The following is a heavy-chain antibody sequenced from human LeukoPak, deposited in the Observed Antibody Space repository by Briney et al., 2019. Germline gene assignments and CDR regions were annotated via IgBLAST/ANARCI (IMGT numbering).Heavy chain of an antibody. Sequence: PSETLSLTCTVSGGSISSSSYYWGWIRQPPGKGLEWIGYIYYSGSTNYNPSLKSRVTISVDTSKNQFSLKLSSVTAADTAVYYCARAGPYYDFWSGYYYGMDVWGQGTTVTVSS. CDR1: GGSISSSSYY. CDR2: IYYSGST. CDR3: ARAGPYYDFWSGYYYGMDV. D-gene: IGHD3-3*01. J-gene: IGHJ6*02. V-gene: IGHV4-61*05.